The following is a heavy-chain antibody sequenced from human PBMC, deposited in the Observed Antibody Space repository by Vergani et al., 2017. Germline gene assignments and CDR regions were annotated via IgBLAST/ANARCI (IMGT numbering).Heavy chain of an antibody. CDR1: GYTFTSYD. Sequence: QVQLVQSGAEVKKPGASVKVSCKASGYTFTSYDINWVRQAPGQGLEWMGWVSAYNGNTNYAQQLQGRVTMTTDTSTSTAYMELGSLGSDDTAVSYCAGVGGSDYDFWSGSHNYYYYMDVWGKGP. CDR2: VSAYNGNT. J-gene: IGHJ6*03. CDR3: AGVGGSDYDFWSGSHNYYYYMDV. D-gene: IGHD3-3*01. V-gene: IGHV1-18*01.